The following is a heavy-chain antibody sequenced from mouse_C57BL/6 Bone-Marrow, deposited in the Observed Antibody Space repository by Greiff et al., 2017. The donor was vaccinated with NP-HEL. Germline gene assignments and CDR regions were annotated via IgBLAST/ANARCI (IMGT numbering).Heavy chain of an antibody. D-gene: IGHD2-4*01. CDR1: GYTFTDYY. J-gene: IGHJ2*01. CDR3: ARSHYDYDVEYYFDY. Sequence: EVQLQQSGPVLVKPGASVKMSCKASGYTFTDYYMNWVKQSHGKSLEWIGVINPYNGGTSYNQKFKGKATLTVDKSSSTAYMELNSLTSEDSAVYYCARSHYDYDVEYYFDYWGQGTTLTVSS. CDR2: INPYNGGT. V-gene: IGHV1-19*01.